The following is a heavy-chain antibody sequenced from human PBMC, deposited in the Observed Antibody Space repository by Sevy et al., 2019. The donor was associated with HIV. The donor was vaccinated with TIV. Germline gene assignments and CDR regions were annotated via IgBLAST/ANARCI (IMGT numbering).Heavy chain of an antibody. J-gene: IGHJ5*02. CDR3: VRYITFGELGNWFDP. CDR1: GFTFSGYW. V-gene: IGHV3-7*02. Sequence: GGSLRLSCAASGFTFSGYWMSWVRQAPGKGLEWVANINQDGGDKYYVDSVKGRFTISRDNAKNSLYLQMNSLRAEDTALYYWVRYITFGELGNWFDPWGQGTLVTVSS. D-gene: IGHD3-10*01. CDR2: INQDGGDK.